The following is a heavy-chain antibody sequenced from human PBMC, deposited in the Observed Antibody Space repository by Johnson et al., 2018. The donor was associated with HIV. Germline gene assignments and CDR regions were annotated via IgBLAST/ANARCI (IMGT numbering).Heavy chain of an antibody. CDR1: GFTFNSYG. D-gene: IGHD3-16*01. J-gene: IGHJ3*02. V-gene: IGHV3-33*01. CDR3: LLGQDGGGI. CDR2: IWYDGSNK. Sequence: QVQLVESGGGVVQPGRSLILSCAASGFTFNSYGMHWVRQAPGKGLEWVAVIWYDGSNKYYAYSVKGRFTISRDNSKNTVYLQMNSLRAEDTAVYYALLGQDGGGIWGQGTMVTVSS.